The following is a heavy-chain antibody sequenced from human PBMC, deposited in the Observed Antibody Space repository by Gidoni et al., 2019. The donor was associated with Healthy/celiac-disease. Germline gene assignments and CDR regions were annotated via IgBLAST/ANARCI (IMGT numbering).Heavy chain of an antibody. CDR1: GFTFSSYG. D-gene: IGHD3-9*01. CDR3: AKGLYDILTGYYYDAFDI. J-gene: IGHJ3*02. V-gene: IGHV3-30*18. Sequence: QVQLVESGGGVVQPGRSLRLSCAASGFTFSSYGVHWVRQAPGKGLEWVAVISYDGSNKYYADSVKGRFTISRDNSKNTLYLQMNSLRAEDTAVYYCAKGLYDILTGYYYDAFDIWGQGTMVTVSS. CDR2: ISYDGSNK.